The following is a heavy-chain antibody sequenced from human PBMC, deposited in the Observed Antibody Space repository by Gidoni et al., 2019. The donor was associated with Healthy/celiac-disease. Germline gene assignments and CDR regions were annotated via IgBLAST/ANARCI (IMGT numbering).Heavy chain of an antibody. CDR3: AKEHSGYDWIDY. D-gene: IGHD5-12*01. V-gene: IGHV3-23*01. J-gene: IGHJ4*02. CDR1: GFTFSSYA. CDR2: ISGSGGST. Sequence: EVQLLESGGGLVQPGGSLRLSCAASGFTFSSYARSWVRQAPGKGLECVSAISGSGGSTYYADAVKGRFTISRDNSKNTLYLQMNSLRAEDTAVYYCAKEHSGYDWIDYWGQGTLVTVSS.